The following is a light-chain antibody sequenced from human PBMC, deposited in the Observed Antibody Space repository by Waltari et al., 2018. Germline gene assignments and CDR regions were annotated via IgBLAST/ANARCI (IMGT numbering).Light chain of an antibody. CDR2: AAS. V-gene: IGKV1-39*01. Sequence: DIQMTQSPSSLSASVGDRVTITCRASQTISKYLNWYQQKPGKAPNLLIYAASSLQSGVPSRFSGSGSGRDFTLIITSLQPEDFATYYCQESYSFTRTFGQGTKVEIK. CDR3: QESYSFTRT. CDR1: QTISKY. J-gene: IGKJ1*01.